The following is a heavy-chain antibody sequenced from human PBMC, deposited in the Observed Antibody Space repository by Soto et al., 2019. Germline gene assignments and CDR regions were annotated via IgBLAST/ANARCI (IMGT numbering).Heavy chain of an antibody. V-gene: IGHV3-15*01. CDR3: PTDSRGRWAPSIDY. D-gene: IGHD1-26*01. Sequence: EVQVVESGGGLIKQGGSLRLSCAASGFTVSKAWMNWVRQAPGKGLECVGRIKSKSDGETIYYAAPVKGRFTISRDDSKTTLYLQMNNLETEDTALYYCPTDSRGRWAPSIDYWGQGTLVTVSS. J-gene: IGHJ4*02. CDR2: IKSKSDGETI. CDR1: GFTVSKAW.